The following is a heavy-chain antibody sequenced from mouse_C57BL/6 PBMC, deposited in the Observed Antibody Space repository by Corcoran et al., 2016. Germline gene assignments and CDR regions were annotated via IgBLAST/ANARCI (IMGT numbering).Heavy chain of an antibody. Sequence: DVQLQESGPGLVKPSPSLSLTCSVTGYSITSGYYWNWIRQFPGNKLEWMGYISYDGSNNYNPSLKNRISITRDTSKNQFFLKLNSVTTEDTATYYCARDPPYGNAMDYWGQGTSVTVSS. V-gene: IGHV3-6*01. CDR3: ARDPPYGNAMDY. J-gene: IGHJ4*01. CDR2: ISYDGSN. CDR1: GYSITSGYY. D-gene: IGHD1-1*01.